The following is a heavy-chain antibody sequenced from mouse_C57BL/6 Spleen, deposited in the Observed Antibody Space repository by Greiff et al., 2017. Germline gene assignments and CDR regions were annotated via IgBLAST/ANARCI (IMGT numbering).Heavy chain of an antibody. D-gene: IGHD2-3*01. CDR2: IWSGGST. V-gene: IGHV2-2*01. Sequence: VNLVESGPGLVQPSQSLSITCTVSGFSLTSYGVHWVRQSPGKGLEWLGVIWSGGSTDYNAAFIYRLSISKDNSKSQVFFKMNSLQADDTAIYYCARKYGGYPYYFDYWGQGTTLTVSS. J-gene: IGHJ2*01. CDR1: GFSLTSYG. CDR3: ARKYGGYPYYFDY.